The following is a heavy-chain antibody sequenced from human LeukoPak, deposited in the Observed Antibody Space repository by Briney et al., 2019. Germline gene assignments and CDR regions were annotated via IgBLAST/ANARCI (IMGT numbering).Heavy chain of an antibody. Sequence: PSETLSLTCAVYGGSFSGYYWSWIRQPPGKGLEWIGEINHSGSTNYNPSLKSRVTISVDTSKSQFSLKLSSVTAANTAVYYCARGGRYYYDSSGYYYAPFDYWGQGTLVTVSS. V-gene: IGHV4-34*01. D-gene: IGHD3-22*01. J-gene: IGHJ4*02. CDR1: GGSFSGYY. CDR2: INHSGST. CDR3: ARGGRYYYDSSGYYYAPFDY.